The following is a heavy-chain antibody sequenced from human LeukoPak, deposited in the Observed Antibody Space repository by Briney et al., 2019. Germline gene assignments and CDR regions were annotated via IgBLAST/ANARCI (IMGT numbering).Heavy chain of an antibody. CDR3: AIQGAHYGDYVDY. D-gene: IGHD4-17*01. CDR1: VFTFSIDA. CDR2: ISGSGGRT. J-gene: IGHJ4*02. Sequence: GGSLRLSCAPSVFTFSIDAMSAGRHAPGGGREWVSAISGSGGRTYYAESVKGRFTISRDNSKSTLYLQMNSLRAEDTGVYYCAIQGAHYGDYVDYWGQGTLVTVSS. V-gene: IGHV3-23*01.